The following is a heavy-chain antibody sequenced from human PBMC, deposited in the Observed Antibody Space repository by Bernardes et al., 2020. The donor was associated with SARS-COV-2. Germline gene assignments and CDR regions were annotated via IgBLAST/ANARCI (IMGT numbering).Heavy chain of an antibody. V-gene: IGHV3-23*01. CDR1: GFMFSTYA. CDR2: ISGSGGST. CDR3: AKEYYYGSGTYDSGMDV. Sequence: GRSLRVSCSASGFMFSTYAMNWVRQAPGKGLEWVSAISGSGGSTYYADSVKDRFTISRDNSKNTVYLQLNGLRAEDTALYYCAKEYYYGSGTYDSGMDVWGQGTTVTVSS. J-gene: IGHJ6*02. D-gene: IGHD3-10*01.